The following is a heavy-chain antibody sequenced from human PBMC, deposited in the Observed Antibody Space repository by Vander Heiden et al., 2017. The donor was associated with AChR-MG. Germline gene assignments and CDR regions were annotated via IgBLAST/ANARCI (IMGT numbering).Heavy chain of an antibody. CDR3: ARDGGRYYYGSGTPRPYYYGMDV. D-gene: IGHD3-10*01. CDR1: GGTFSSYA. J-gene: IGHJ6*02. V-gene: IGHV1-69*06. Sequence: QVQLVQSGAEVKKPGSSVKVSCKASGGTFSSYAIRWVREGPGQGLEWMGGIIPIFGTANYAQKFQGRVTITADKSTGTAYMELSSLRSEDTAVYYCARDGGRYYYGSGTPRPYYYGMDVWGQGTTVTVSS. CDR2: IIPIFGTA.